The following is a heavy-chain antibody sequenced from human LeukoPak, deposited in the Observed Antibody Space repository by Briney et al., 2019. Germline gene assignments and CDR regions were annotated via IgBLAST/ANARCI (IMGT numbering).Heavy chain of an antibody. D-gene: IGHD3-22*01. CDR1: GYTFINYA. J-gene: IGHJ4*02. V-gene: IGHV1-3*04. Sequence: GASVKVSCKASGYTFINYAIHWARQAPGQRLEWMGWINTGNANTKYSQKFQGRLTLTRDTSASTACMDLSSLTSEDTAVYYCARDEGYDSSGYSPMGYWGQGTLVTVSS. CDR2: INTGNANT. CDR3: ARDEGYDSSGYSPMGY.